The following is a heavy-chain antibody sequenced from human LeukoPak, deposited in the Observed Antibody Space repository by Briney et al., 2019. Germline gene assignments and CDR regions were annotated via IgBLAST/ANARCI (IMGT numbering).Heavy chain of an antibody. CDR1: VDTFTSDV. CDR3: AREAYTTGADY. J-gene: IGHJ4*02. CDR2: ISAYNGNA. D-gene: IGHD3-16*01. V-gene: IGHV1-18*01. Sequence: ASVNVSCKASVDTFTSDVVSCGRQAPGQGREWMGWISAYNGNANYVQRLQGRVTLTTDTSTTTAYMELRSLTSDDTAVYYCAREAYTTGADYWGQGTLVTVCS.